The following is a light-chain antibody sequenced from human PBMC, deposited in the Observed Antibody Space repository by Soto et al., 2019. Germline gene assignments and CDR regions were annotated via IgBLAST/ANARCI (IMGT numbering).Light chain of an antibody. J-gene: IGKJ1*01. CDR2: GAS. CDR3: QQYDNWWA. Sequence: EIVMTQSPATLSVSPGERATLSCRASQKIWSNLAWYQQKAGQAPRLLIYGASTRATGVPARFNGSGSGSDFTLTITSLQSEDFAVYYCQQYDNWWAFGQGTKVEIK. V-gene: IGKV3-15*01. CDR1: QKIWSN.